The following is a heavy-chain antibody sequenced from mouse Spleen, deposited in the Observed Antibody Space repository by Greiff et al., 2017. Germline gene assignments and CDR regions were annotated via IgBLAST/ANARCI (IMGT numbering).Heavy chain of an antibody. CDR1: GYTFTDYY. J-gene: IGHJ1*01. CDR3: TTCYYGDHYWYFDV. CDR2: IDPEDGDT. Sequence: EVQLQQSGAELARPGASVKLSCKASGYTFTDYYMHWVKQRPEQGLEWIGRIDPEDGDTEYAPKFQGKATMTADTSSNTAYLQLSSLTSEDTAVYYCTTCYYGDHYWYFDVWGAGTTVTVSS. V-gene: IGHV14-1*01. D-gene: IGHD2-13*01.